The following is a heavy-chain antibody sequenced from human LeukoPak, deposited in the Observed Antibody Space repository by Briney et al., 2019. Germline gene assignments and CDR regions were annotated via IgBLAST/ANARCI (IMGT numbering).Heavy chain of an antibody. CDR2: INHSGST. V-gene: IGHV4-34*01. CDR1: GGSFSGYY. J-gene: IGHJ4*02. Sequence: NPSETLSLTCAVYGGSFSGYYWSWIRQPPGKGLEWIGEINHSGSTNYNPSLKSRVTIPVDTSKNQFSLKLSSVTAADTAVYYCARGYGDYFSDFVYWGQGTLVTVSS. CDR3: ARGYGDYFSDFVY. D-gene: IGHD4-17*01.